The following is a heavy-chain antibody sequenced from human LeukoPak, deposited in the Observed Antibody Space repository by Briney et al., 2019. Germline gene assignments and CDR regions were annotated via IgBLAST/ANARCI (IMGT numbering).Heavy chain of an antibody. CDR1: GFTMSSYW. J-gene: IGHJ5*02. CDR3: ARDHYSGSGSYYPNWFDP. Sequence: GGSLRLSCAASGFTMSSYWMSWVRQAPGKGLEWVSYISSSSSTIYYADSVKGRFTISRDNAKNSLYLQMNSLRAEDTAMYYCARDHYSGSGSYYPNWFDPWGQGTLVTVSS. CDR2: ISSSSSTI. D-gene: IGHD3-10*01. V-gene: IGHV3-48*01.